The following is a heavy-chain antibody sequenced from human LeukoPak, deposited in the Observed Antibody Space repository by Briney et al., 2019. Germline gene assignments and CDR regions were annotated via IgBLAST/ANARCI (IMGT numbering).Heavy chain of an antibody. J-gene: IGHJ4*02. CDR2: IYYSGST. Sequence: SETLSLTCTVSGGSISSSSYYWSWIRQPPGKGLEWIGYIYYSGSTNYSPSLKSRVTISVDTSKNQFSLKLSSVTAADTAVYYCARTPWNIVATITTPAPLLFDNWGQGTLVTVSS. D-gene: IGHD5-12*01. V-gene: IGHV4-61*01. CDR3: ARTPWNIVATITTPAPLLFDN. CDR1: GGSISSSSYY.